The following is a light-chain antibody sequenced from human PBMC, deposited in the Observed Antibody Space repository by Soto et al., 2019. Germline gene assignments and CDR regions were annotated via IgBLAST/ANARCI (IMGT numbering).Light chain of an antibody. V-gene: IGLV1-40*01. CDR2: VNS. Sequence: QSVLTQPPSVSGAPGQRVTISCTGSSSNIGAGYDVHWYRHLPGTAPKLLIYVNSNRPSGVPDRCSGSKSGTSASLAITGLQAEDEADYYCQAYDNSLSGSRVFGGGTQLTVL. CDR1: SSNIGAGYD. CDR3: QAYDNSLSGSRV. J-gene: IGLJ7*01.